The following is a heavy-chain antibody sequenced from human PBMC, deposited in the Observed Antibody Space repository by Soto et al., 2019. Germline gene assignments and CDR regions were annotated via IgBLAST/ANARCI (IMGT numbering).Heavy chain of an antibody. CDR2: ISYDGSNK. Sequence: GGSLRLSCAASGFTFSSYGMHWVRQAPGKGLEWVAVISYDGSNKYYADSVKGRFTISRDNSKNTLYLQMNSLRAEDTAVYYCAKDLGDTAMATFDYWGQGTLVTVSS. CDR1: GFTFSSYG. CDR3: AKDLGDTAMATFDY. V-gene: IGHV3-30*18. J-gene: IGHJ4*02. D-gene: IGHD5-18*01.